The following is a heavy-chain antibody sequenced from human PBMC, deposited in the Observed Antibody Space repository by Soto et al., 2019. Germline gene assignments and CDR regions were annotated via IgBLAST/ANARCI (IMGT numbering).Heavy chain of an antibody. CDR3: VRESYPAKAFDI. J-gene: IGHJ3*02. Sequence: EVQLVESGGGLVKPGESLRLSCAASGFTFSNYNINWVRQAPGKGLEWVSSITSRSNDMYYADSVKGRFTISRDDAKNSLSLQMNGLRAEDTAVYFCVRESYPAKAFDIWGQGTMVTVSS. D-gene: IGHD2-2*01. CDR2: ITSRSNDM. V-gene: IGHV3-21*01. CDR1: GFTFSNYN.